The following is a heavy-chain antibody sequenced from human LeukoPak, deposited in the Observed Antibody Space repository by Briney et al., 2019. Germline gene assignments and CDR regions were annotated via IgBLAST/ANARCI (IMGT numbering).Heavy chain of an antibody. CDR3: ARVHKYAGYYDNSGFDQ. D-gene: IGHD3-22*01. Sequence: GASVKVSCKASGYTFTSYGISWVRQAPGQGLEWMGWISAYNGNTNYAQKLQGRVTMTTDTSTSTAYMELRSLRSDDTAVYYCARVHKYAGYYDNSGFDQWGQGTLVTVSS. J-gene: IGHJ4*02. CDR1: GYTFTSYG. CDR2: ISAYNGNT. V-gene: IGHV1-18*01.